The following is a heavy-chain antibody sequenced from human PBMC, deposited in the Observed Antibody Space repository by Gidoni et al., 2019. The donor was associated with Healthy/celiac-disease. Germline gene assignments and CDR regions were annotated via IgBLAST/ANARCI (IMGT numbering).Heavy chain of an antibody. J-gene: IGHJ4*02. CDR2: IYYSGST. CDR1: GGSISSSSYH. V-gene: IGHV4-39*01. CDR3: TRGVYYDFWSGYSTFDY. D-gene: IGHD3-3*01. Sequence: QLQLQESVPGLVKPSETLSLTCTVSGGSISSSSYHWGWVRQPPGKGLEWIGSIYYSGSTYYNPSLKSRVTISVDKSKNQFSLKLSSVTAADTAVYYCTRGVYYDFWSGYSTFDYWGQGTLVTVSA.